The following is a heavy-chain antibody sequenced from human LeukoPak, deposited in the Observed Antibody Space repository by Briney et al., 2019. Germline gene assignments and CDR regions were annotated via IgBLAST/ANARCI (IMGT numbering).Heavy chain of an antibody. D-gene: IGHD3-9*01. CDR2: IGAYNGNT. CDR3: ARGMPVLRYFDWLLEYNWFDP. J-gene: IGHJ5*02. Sequence: ASVKVSCKASGYTFTSYGISWVRQAPGQGLEWMGWIGAYNGNTNYAQKLQGRVTMTTDTSTSTAYMELRSLRSDDTAVYYCARGMPVLRYFDWLLEYNWFDPWGQGTLVTVSS. V-gene: IGHV1-18*04. CDR1: GYTFTSYG.